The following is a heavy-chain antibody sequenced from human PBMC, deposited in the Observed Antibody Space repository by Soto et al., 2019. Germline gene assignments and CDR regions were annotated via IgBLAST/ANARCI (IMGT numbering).Heavy chain of an antibody. Sequence: ASVKVSCKASGYTFTRYGIGWARQAPGQGLEWMGWINTYNGNTNYAQNVQGRVTLTTDTSTSTAYMELRSLRSNDTAIYYCAMVDVYVTPSPQDVWGQGTTGT. CDR1: GYTFTRYG. V-gene: IGHV1-18*01. J-gene: IGHJ6*02. D-gene: IGHD3-16*01. CDR3: AMVDVYVTPSPQDV. CDR2: INTYNGNT.